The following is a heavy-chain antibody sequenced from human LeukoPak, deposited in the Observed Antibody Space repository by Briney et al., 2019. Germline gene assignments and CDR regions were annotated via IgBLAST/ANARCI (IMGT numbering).Heavy chain of an antibody. J-gene: IGHJ6*03. V-gene: IGHV3-74*01. Sequence: PGGSLRLSCAASGFTFSSYWMHWVRQAPGKGLVWVSRINTDGSSTSYADSVKGRFTISRDNAKNTLYLQMNSLRAEDTAVYYCATYLAVAGPYYYCMDVWGKGTTVTVSS. CDR2: INTDGSST. CDR3: ATYLAVAGPYYYCMDV. D-gene: IGHD6-19*01. CDR1: GFTFSSYW.